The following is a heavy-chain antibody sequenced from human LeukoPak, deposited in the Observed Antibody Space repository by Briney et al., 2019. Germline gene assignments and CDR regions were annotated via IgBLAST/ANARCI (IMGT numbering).Heavy chain of an antibody. Sequence: SETLSLTCAVYGGSFSGYYWSWIRQPPGEGLEWIGEINHSGSTNYNPSLKSRVTISVDTSKNQFSLKLSSVTAADTAVYYCARLRRGGWYAISHFDYWGQGTLVTVSS. D-gene: IGHD6-19*01. CDR2: INHSGST. CDR1: GGSFSGYY. CDR3: ARLRRGGWYAISHFDY. V-gene: IGHV4-34*01. J-gene: IGHJ4*02.